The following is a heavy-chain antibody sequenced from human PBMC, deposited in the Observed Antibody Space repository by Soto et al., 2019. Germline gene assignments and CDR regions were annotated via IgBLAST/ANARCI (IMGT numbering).Heavy chain of an antibody. Sequence: ASVKVSCKASGYTFNKFVISWVRQAPGQGLEWMGWISAYNGNTNYAQNFQGRVTMTTDTSTSTAYMELRSLRSDDTAVYYCARGGTPIDYWAQGTLVTVSS. CDR3: ARGGTPIDY. D-gene: IGHD3-16*01. V-gene: IGHV1-18*01. CDR1: GYTFNKFV. J-gene: IGHJ4*02. CDR2: ISAYNGNT.